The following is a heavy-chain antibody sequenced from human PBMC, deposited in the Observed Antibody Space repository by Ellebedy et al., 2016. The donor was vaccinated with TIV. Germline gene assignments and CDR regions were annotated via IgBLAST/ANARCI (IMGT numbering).Heavy chain of an antibody. V-gene: IGHV7-4-1*02. CDR1: GYTFTRYA. CDR2: ISTNTGNP. J-gene: IGHJ4*02. Sequence: AASVKVSCKASGYTFTRYAMNWARQAPGQGLEWMGWISTNTGNPTYAQGFTGRFVFSLDTSVSTTYLQITNLKADDTAVYYCAKHNGSGLYYFYYWGQGTLVTVSS. D-gene: IGHD6-19*01. CDR3: AKHNGSGLYYFYY.